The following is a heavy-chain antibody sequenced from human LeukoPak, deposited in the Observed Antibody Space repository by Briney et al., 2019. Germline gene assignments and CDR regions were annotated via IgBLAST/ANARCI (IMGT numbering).Heavy chain of an antibody. D-gene: IGHD2-2*01. V-gene: IGHV4-59*08. J-gene: IGHJ6*03. CDR3: ARHAIGYCTSTSCYPLTPHYYYYMDV. CDR2: IYYSGST. CDR1: GGSISIYY. Sequence: PSETLSLTCTVSGGSISIYYWSWIRQPPGKGLEWIGYIYYSGSTNYNPSLKSRVTISVDTSKNQFSLKLSSVTAADTAVYYCARHAIGYCTSTSCYPLTPHYYYYMDVWGKGTTVTVSS.